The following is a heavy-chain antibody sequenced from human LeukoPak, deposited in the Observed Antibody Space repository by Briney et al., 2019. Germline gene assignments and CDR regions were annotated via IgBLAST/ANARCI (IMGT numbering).Heavy chain of an antibody. CDR1: GGSISSSSYY. CDR3: AGVPVKNWFDP. CDR2: SYYSGSN. Sequence: ASETPSLTCTVSGGSISSSSYYWGWIRQPPGKGLEWIGSSYYSGSNYYNPSLKSRVTISVDTSKNQFSLKLSSVTAADTAVYYCAGVPVKNWFDPWGQGTLVTVSS. V-gene: IGHV4-39*07. J-gene: IGHJ5*02.